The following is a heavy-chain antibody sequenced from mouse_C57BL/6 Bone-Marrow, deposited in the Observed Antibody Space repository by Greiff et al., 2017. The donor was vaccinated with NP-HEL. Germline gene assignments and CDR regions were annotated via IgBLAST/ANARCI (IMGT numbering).Heavy chain of an antibody. J-gene: IGHJ4*01. CDR1: GFTFSDYY. CDR2: ISNGGGST. V-gene: IGHV5-12*01. D-gene: IGHD1-2*01. Sequence: EVKLVESGGGLVQPGGSLKLSCAASGFTFSDYYMYWVRQTPEKRLEWVAYISNGGGSTYYPDTVKGRFTISRDNAKNTLYLQMSRLKSEDTAMYYCARLGYYGFYAMDYWGQGTSVTVSS. CDR3: ARLGYYGFYAMDY.